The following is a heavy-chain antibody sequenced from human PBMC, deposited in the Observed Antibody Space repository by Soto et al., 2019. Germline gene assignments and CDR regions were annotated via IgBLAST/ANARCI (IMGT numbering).Heavy chain of an antibody. D-gene: IGHD1-7*01. J-gene: IGHJ1*01. V-gene: IGHV4-39*01. CDR2: MYYSGTT. CDR1: GGSIRSTTYY. Sequence: QLQLQESGPGLVKPSETLSLTCTVSGGSIRSTTYYWGWIRQPPGKGLEWIGSMYYSGTTYYNPSLKGRVTISMDMSRNQSSLKLNSVTAADTAVYYCATHNWNLDPWGQGTLVTVSS. CDR3: ATHNWNLDP.